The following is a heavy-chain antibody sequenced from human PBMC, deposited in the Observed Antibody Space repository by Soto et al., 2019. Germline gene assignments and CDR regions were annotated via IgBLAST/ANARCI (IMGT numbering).Heavy chain of an antibody. V-gene: IGHV1-18*01. CDR2: ISAYNGNT. CDR1: GYTFTSYG. D-gene: IGHD3-3*01. Sequence: QVQLVQSGAEVKKPGASVKVSCKASGYTFTSYGISWVRQAPGQGLEWMGWISAYNGNTNYAQKLQGRVTMTTDTSTSTAYMELRSLRSDDTAVYYCARVGKGIFGVQTNYYYYYYMDVWGKGTTVTVSS. J-gene: IGHJ6*03. CDR3: ARVGKGIFGVQTNYYYYYYMDV.